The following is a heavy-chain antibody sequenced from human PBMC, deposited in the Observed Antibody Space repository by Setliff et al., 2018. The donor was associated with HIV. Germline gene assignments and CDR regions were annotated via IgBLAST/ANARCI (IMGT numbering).Heavy chain of an antibody. Sequence: GSLRLSCAASGFIFSSYAMSWVRQAPGKGLEWVGRIKSKTDGETEDYAAPVKGRFTISRDDSRSTLYLQMNSLITEDTALYYCTTAVAQNWYGSGNENYWGQGTLVTVSS. CDR1: GFIFSSYA. CDR2: IKSKTDGETE. V-gene: IGHV3-15*01. CDR3: TTAVAQNWYGSGNENY. J-gene: IGHJ4*02. D-gene: IGHD3-10*01.